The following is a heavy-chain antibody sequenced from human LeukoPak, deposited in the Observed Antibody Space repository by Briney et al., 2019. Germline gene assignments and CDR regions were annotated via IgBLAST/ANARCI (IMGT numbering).Heavy chain of an antibody. CDR2: ISYDGSNK. Sequence: PGRSLRLSCAASGFTFSSYGMHWVRQAPGKGLEWVAVISYDGSNKYYADSVKGRFTISRDNSKNTLYLQMNSLRVEDTAVYHCAKDWGSSGWYNYFDPWGQGTLVTVSS. CDR3: AKDWGSSGWYNYFDP. D-gene: IGHD6-19*01. V-gene: IGHV3-30*18. J-gene: IGHJ5*02. CDR1: GFTFSSYG.